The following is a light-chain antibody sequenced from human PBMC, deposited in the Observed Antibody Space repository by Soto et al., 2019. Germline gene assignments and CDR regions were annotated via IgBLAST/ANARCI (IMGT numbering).Light chain of an antibody. CDR1: SSNIGSNT. J-gene: IGLJ2*01. CDR3: AAWDDSLNGPGVV. CDR2: SNN. V-gene: IGLV1-44*01. Sequence: QPVLTQSPSASGTPGQRVTISCSGSSSNIGSNTVNWYQHLPGTAPKLLIYSNNQRPSGVPDRFSGSKSGTSASLAISGLQSEDEADYYCAAWDDSLNGPGVVFGGGTKVTVL.